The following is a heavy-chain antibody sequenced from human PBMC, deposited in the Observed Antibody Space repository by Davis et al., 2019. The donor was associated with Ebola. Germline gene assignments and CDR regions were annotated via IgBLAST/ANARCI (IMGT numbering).Heavy chain of an antibody. CDR2: ISASGDRT. J-gene: IGHJ4*02. V-gene: IGHV3-23*01. CDR1: GFTFYNYA. Sequence: GESLKISCAASGFTFYNYAITWVRQAPGKGLEWVSSISASGDRTYYADSVRGRFTISRDNSRNTLYLQMNSLTAEDTAVYYCAKETAGIPTRTDYWGQGTLVTVS. D-gene: IGHD6-19*01. CDR3: AKETAGIPTRTDY.